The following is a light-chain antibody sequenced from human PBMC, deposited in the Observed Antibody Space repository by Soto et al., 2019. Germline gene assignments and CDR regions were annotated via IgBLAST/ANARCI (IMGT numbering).Light chain of an antibody. CDR2: DAS. J-gene: IGKJ3*01. Sequence: EIVLTQSPGTLSLSPGERATLSCRASQSVSSSYLAWYQQKPGQAPRLLIYDASSRATGIPDRFSGSGSGTDFTLTISRLEPEDFAVYYWQQYGSSLFTFGPGTKVDIK. V-gene: IGKV3-20*01. CDR1: QSVSSSY. CDR3: QQYGSSLFT.